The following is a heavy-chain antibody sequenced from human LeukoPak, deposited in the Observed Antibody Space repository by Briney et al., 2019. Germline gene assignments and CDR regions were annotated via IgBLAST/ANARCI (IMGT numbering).Heavy chain of an antibody. D-gene: IGHD5-24*01. Sequence: GRSLRLSCAASGFTFSSYGMHWVRRAPGKGLEWVAVIWYDGSNKYYADSVKGRFTISRDNSKNTLYLQMNSLRAEDTAVYYCARDTLPGEMATTLDYWGQGTLVTVSS. CDR2: IWYDGSNK. CDR1: GFTFSSYG. CDR3: ARDTLPGEMATTLDY. J-gene: IGHJ4*02. V-gene: IGHV3-33*01.